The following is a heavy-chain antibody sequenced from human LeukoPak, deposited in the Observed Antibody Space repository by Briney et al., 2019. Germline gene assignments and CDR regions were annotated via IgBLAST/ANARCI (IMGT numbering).Heavy chain of an antibody. D-gene: IGHD5-18*01. J-gene: IGHJ4*02. V-gene: IGHV4-4*07. CDR1: GDSISGYY. CDR2: INTSGST. CDR3: ARDRSYGPDH. Sequence: SETLSLTCTVSGDSISGYYWSWIRQFAGKGLEWIGRINTSGSTNYKPSLKSRVTMSVDTSKNQFSLKLSPVTAADTAVYYFARDRSYGPDHWGQGTLVTVSS.